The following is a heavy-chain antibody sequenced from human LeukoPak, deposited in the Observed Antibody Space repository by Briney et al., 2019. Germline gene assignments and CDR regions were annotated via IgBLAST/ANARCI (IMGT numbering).Heavy chain of an antibody. J-gene: IGHJ4*02. Sequence: GGSLRLSCAASGFTFSSYSMNWVCQAPGKGLEWVSYISSSSSTIYYADSVKGRFTISRDNAKNSLYLQMNSLRDEDTAVYYCARDSEFGELLPFDYWGQGTLVTVSS. CDR3: ARDSEFGELLPFDY. CDR2: ISSSSSTI. D-gene: IGHD3-10*01. CDR1: GFTFSSYS. V-gene: IGHV3-48*02.